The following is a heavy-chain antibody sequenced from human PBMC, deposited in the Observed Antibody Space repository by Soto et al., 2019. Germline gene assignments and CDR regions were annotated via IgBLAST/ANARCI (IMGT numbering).Heavy chain of an antibody. Sequence: SETLSLTCTVSGGSISSYYWSCIRQPPGKGLEWIGYIYYSGSTNYNPSLKSRVTISVDTSKNQFSLKLSSVTAADTAVYYCARHEEEEYYFDYWGQGTLVTISS. CDR2: IYYSGST. CDR1: GGSISSYY. CDR3: ARHEEEEYYFDY. V-gene: IGHV4-59*08. J-gene: IGHJ4*02.